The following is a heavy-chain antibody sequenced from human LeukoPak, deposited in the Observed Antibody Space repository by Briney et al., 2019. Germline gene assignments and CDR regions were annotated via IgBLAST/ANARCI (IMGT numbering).Heavy chain of an antibody. CDR2: ISYDGSNK. V-gene: IGHV3-30-3*01. J-gene: IGHJ6*02. D-gene: IGHD5-24*01. CDR3: AREPMADYYYYGMDV. CDR1: GFTFSSYA. Sequence: SGGSLRLSCAASGFTFSSYAMHWVRQAPGKGLEWVAVISYDGSNKYYADSVKGRFTISRDNSKNMLYLQMNSLRAEDTAVYYCAREPMADYYYYGMDVWGQGTTVTVSS.